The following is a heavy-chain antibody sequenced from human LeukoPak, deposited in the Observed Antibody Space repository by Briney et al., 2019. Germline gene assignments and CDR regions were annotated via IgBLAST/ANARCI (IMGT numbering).Heavy chain of an antibody. CDR1: GFTFSSYA. J-gene: IGHJ4*02. CDR2: ISYDGSYK. Sequence: GRSLRLSCAASGFTFSSYAMHWVRQAPGKGLEGVAVISYDGSYKYYADSVRGRFSISRDNSKNTLYLQMDSLGAEDTAAHYCARDRSIGITTADRSFEYWGQGILVSVSS. CDR3: ARDRSIGITTADRSFEY. D-gene: IGHD3-10*01. V-gene: IGHV3-30-3*01.